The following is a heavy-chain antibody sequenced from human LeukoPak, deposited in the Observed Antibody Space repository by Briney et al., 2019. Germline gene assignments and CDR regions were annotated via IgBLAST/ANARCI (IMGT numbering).Heavy chain of an antibody. CDR2: IWYDGSNK. CDR1: GFTFSSYG. D-gene: IGHD6-6*01. J-gene: IGHJ1*01. CDR3: ARGGSTSSSSHFHH. V-gene: IGHV3-33*01. Sequence: GGSLSLSCAASGFTFSSYGMHWVRQAPGKGLEWVAVIWYDGSNKYYVDSVKGRFTISRDNSKNTLHLQMNSLRAEDTAVYYCARGGSTSSSSHFHHWARAPWSPSPQ.